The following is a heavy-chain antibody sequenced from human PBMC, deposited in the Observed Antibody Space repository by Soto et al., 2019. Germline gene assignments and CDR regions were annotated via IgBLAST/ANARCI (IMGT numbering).Heavy chain of an antibody. CDR3: AKGRGGSGSLTPRVDF. CDR2: ISGGGDTT. Sequence: EVQLLESGGGWFRPGGSLRLPCPASGFTFNNNARTWSGQPQGRGLKGSSAISGGGDTTSYAASVKGRFTVSRDGSKNTLYLQMSSLRAEDTALYYCAKGRGGSGSLTPRVDFWGQGTLVTVSS. D-gene: IGHD3-10*01. V-gene: IGHV3-23*01. CDR1: GFTFNNNA. J-gene: IGHJ4*02.